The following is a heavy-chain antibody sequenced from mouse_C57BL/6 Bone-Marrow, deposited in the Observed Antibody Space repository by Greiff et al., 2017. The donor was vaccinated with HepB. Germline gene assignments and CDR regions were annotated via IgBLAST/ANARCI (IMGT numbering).Heavy chain of an antibody. CDR3: VRLASTVD. CDR2: IRSKSNNYAT. D-gene: IGHD1-1*01. V-gene: IGHV10-1*01. Sequence: DVQLVESGGGLVQPKGSLKLSCAASGFSFNTYAMNWVRQAPGKGLEWVARIRSKSNNYATYYADSVKDRFTISRDDSESMLYLQMNNLKTVDTAMYYCVRLASTVDWRQGTLVTVSA. CDR1: GFSFNTYA. J-gene: IGHJ3*01.